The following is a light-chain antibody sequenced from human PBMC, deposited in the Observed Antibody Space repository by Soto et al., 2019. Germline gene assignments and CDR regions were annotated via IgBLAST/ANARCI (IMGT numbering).Light chain of an antibody. CDR1: SSDVGAYNY. CDR2: EFR. Sequence: QSVLTQPASVSGSLGQSITISCTGTSSDVGAYNYVSWYQQQPGKAPKRIISEFRNRPSGVYNLFSGSKSGNTASLIISGLRAEDEADYYCFSFTSITSYVYGSGTTVTVL. V-gene: IGLV2-14*01. CDR3: FSFTSITSYV. J-gene: IGLJ1*01.